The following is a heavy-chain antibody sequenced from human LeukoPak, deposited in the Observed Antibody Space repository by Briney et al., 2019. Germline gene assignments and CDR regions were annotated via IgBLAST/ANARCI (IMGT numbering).Heavy chain of an antibody. CDR2: ISYDGSNK. J-gene: IGHJ5*02. D-gene: IGHD3-22*01. CDR1: XSXYA. V-gene: IGHV3-30*14. Sequence: XSXYAXHWVRQAPGKGLEWVAVISYDGSNKYYADSVKGRFTISRDNAENTVYLQMTSLRLEDTAVYYCASSIGGAASSNWFAAWGQGTLVTVSS. CDR3: ASSIGGAASSNWFAA.